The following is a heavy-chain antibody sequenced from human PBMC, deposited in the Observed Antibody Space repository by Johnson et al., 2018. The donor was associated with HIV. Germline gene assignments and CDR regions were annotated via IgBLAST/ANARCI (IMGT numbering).Heavy chain of an antibody. V-gene: IGHV3-30*03. CDR1: GFTFSRYA. D-gene: IGHD2-15*01. CDR2: ISYDGSNK. J-gene: IGHJ3*01. CDR3: ARTTISCCGVTGRCFHV. Sequence: QVQLVESGGGVVQPGRSLRLSCAASGFTFSRYAMHWVRQAPGKGLEWVAVISYDGSNKYYADSVKGRFTISRDNSKNTLYLQMNSLRAEDTAAFHCARTTISCCGVTGRCFHVWG.